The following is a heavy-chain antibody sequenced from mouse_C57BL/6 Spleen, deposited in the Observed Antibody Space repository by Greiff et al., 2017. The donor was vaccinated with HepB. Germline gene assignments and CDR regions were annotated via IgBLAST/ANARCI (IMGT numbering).Heavy chain of an antibody. J-gene: IGHJ2*01. V-gene: IGHV14-4*01. Sequence: DVHLVESGAELVRPGASVKLSCTASGFNIKDDYMHWVKQRPEQGLEWIGWIDPENGDTEYASKFQGKATITADTSSNTAYLQLSSLTSEDTAVYYCTTLITTVVATPYFDYWGQGTTLTVSS. CDR1: GFNIKDDY. D-gene: IGHD1-1*01. CDR2: IDPENGDT. CDR3: TTLITTVVATPYFDY.